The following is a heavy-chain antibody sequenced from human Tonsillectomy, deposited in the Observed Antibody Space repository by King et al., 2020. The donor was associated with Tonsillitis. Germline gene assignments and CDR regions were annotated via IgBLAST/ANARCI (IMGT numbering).Heavy chain of an antibody. CDR3: AREMCYFDSSGSHFQY. D-gene: IGHD3-22*01. V-gene: IGHV1-18*01. CDR2: IGAYNYKT. J-gene: IGHJ1*01. CDR1: CYTFTSYG. Sequence: QLVQSGAEVKKPGASVKVSCKASCYTFTSYGVSWVRQAPGQGLEWMGWIGAYNYKTNYAHKFQGRRTLTIDTSTNTGYMALGTLRSDDTAVYYCAREMCYFDSSGSHFQYWGQGTLVTVSS.